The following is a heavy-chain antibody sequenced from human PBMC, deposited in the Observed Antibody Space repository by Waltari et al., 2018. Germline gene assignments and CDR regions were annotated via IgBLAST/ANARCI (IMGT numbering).Heavy chain of an antibody. J-gene: IGHJ4*02. V-gene: IGHV1-18*01. CDR2: INAKNGNA. Sequence: QVHLVQSGAAERKPGASVKVSCKASGYRFIDFGISWVRQAPGQGLEWMGWINAKNGNAEYAEKFLGRVTMTRDTSTTTAYMELTSLTSDDTGVYYCAREVRGYSGYDHVTQTSDHWGQGTRVTVSS. CDR1: GYRFIDFG. CDR3: AREVRGYSGYDHVTQTSDH. D-gene: IGHD5-12*01.